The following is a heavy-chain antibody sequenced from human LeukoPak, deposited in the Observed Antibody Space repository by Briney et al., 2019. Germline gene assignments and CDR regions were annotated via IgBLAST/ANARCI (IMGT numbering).Heavy chain of an antibody. Sequence: GGSLRLSCVASGFTFSSHSMHWVRQAPGKGLEYVSGIRSNGGSTYFAKSVKGRFTISRDNSKNTLDLQMGSLRAEDMAVYYCARRGSGWEFDYRGQGTLVTVSS. CDR2: IRSNGGST. CDR1: GFTFSSHS. V-gene: IGHV3-64*01. D-gene: IGHD6-19*01. CDR3: ARRGSGWEFDY. J-gene: IGHJ4*02.